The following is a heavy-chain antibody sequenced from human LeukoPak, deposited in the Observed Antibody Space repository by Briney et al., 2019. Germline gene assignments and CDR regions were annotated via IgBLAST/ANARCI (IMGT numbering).Heavy chain of an antibody. J-gene: IGHJ4*02. D-gene: IGHD6-13*01. Sequence: GASVKVSCKASGYTFTSYAVNWVRQAPGQGLEWMGWINTNTLNPTYAQGFTGRFVFSLDTSVSTAYLQITSLKAEDTAVYYCARTRLAAAGSFNYWGQGTLVTVSS. V-gene: IGHV7-4-1*02. CDR1: GYTFTSYA. CDR2: INTNTLNP. CDR3: ARTRLAAAGSFNY.